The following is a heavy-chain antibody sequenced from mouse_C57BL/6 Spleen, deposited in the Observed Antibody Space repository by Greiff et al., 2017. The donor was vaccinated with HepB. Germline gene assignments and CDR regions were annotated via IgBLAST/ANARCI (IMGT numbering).Heavy chain of an antibody. Sequence: QVQLQQSGAELVRPGSSVKLSCKASGYTFTSYWMHWVKQRPIQGLEWIGNIDPSDSETHYNQKFKDKATLTVDKSSSTAYMQLSSLTSEDSAVYYCARSNLLTVFAYWGQGTLVTVSA. D-gene: IGHD2-10*01. CDR3: ARSNLLTVFAY. V-gene: IGHV1-52*01. CDR2: IDPSDSET. CDR1: GYTFTSYW. J-gene: IGHJ3*01.